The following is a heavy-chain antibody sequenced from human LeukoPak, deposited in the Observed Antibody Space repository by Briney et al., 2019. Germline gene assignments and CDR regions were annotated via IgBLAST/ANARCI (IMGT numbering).Heavy chain of an antibody. CDR2: ISWNSGSI. CDR1: GFIFDDYG. D-gene: IGHD1-1*01. J-gene: IGHJ4*02. CDR3: ARALTTLTYEGY. V-gene: IGHV3-9*01. Sequence: TGGSLRLSCAASGFIFDDYGMHWVRQAPGKGLEWVSGISWNSGSIDYADSVKGRFTISRDNAKDSLYLQMNSLRAEDTAVYYCARALTTLTYEGYWGQGTLVTVSS.